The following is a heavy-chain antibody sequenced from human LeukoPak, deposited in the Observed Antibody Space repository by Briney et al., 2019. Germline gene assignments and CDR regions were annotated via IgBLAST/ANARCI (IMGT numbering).Heavy chain of an antibody. CDR1: GYRFTCYW. J-gene: IGHJ3*02. V-gene: IGHV5-51*01. CDR2: IFLGDSDT. Sequence: GESLKISCKGSGYRFTCYWIGWVRQMPGKGLEWMGIIFLGDSDTRYSPSFQGQVTISGDKSNSTAYLQWSSLKASDTAMYYCARLQSGGGIDIWGQGIMVTVSS. D-gene: IGHD2-15*01. CDR3: ARLQSGGGIDI.